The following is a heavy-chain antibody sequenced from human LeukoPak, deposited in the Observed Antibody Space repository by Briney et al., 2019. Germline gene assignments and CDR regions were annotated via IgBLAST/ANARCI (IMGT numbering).Heavy chain of an antibody. CDR1: GFTFSRYE. Sequence: PGGSLRLSCAASGFTFSRYEMNWVRQAQGKGLEWVSYISSSGSTIYYADSVKGQFTISRDNAKNSLYLQMNSLRAEDTAVYCCARGFIAAAGTLAYWGQGTLVTVSS. D-gene: IGHD6-13*01. CDR2: ISSSGSTI. J-gene: IGHJ4*02. CDR3: ARGFIAAAGTLAY. V-gene: IGHV3-48*03.